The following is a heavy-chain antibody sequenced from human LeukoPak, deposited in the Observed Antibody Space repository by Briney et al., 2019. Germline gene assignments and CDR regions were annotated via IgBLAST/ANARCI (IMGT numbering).Heavy chain of an antibody. CDR1: GFTFSSYG. CDR2: IWSDGTNK. D-gene: IGHD1-26*01. J-gene: IGHJ4*02. V-gene: IGHV3-33*01. CDR3: ARGSGSFSGGFDY. Sequence: GGSLRLSCAASGFTFSSYGMHWVRQTPGKGLEWVTIIWSDGTNKYFADSVKGRFTISRDNSKNTLYLQMNSLRAEDTAVYYCARGSGSFSGGFDYWGQGTLVTVSS.